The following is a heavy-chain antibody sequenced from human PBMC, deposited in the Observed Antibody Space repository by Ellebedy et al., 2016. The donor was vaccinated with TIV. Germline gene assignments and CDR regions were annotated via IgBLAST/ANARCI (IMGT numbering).Heavy chain of an antibody. CDR2: MNPNSGNT. CDR1: RYTFTSYD. D-gene: IGHD6-13*01. Sequence: ASVKVSXKASRYTFTSYDINWVRQATGQGLEWMGWMNPNSGNTGYAQKFQGRVTMTRNTSISTAYMELSSLRSEDTAVYYCARGIGGMRYSSSWYSDYWGQGTLVTVSS. J-gene: IGHJ4*02. CDR3: ARGIGGMRYSSSWYSDY. V-gene: IGHV1-8*01.